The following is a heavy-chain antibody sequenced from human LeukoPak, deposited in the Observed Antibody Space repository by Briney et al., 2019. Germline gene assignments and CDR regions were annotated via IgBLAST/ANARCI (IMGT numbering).Heavy chain of an antibody. CDR2: INHSGST. D-gene: IGHD5-18*01. CDR1: GGSFSGYY. V-gene: IGHV4-34*01. J-gene: IGHJ6*03. Sequence: SETLSLTWAVYGGSFSGYYWSWIRQPPGKGLEWIGEINHSGSTNYNPSLKSRVTISVDTSKNQFSLKLSSVTAADTAVYYCARGGGYSYGYQYYYYYMDVRGKGTTVTVSS. CDR3: ARGGGYSYGYQYYYYYMDV.